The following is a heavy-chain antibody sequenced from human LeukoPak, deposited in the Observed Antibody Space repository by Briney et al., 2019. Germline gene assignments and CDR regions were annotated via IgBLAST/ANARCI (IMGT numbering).Heavy chain of an antibody. CDR2: ISGSGGST. V-gene: IGHV3-23*01. D-gene: IGHD2-15*01. Sequence: PGGSLRLSCAASGFAFSSLAMGWVRQAPGQGLEWVSGISGSGGSTYYADSVKGRFTISRDNSKKTLYLQMNSLTAEDTAVYYCAKDSCSGGSCYEDYWGQGTLVTVSP. J-gene: IGHJ4*02. CDR3: AKDSCSGGSCYEDY. CDR1: GFAFSSLA.